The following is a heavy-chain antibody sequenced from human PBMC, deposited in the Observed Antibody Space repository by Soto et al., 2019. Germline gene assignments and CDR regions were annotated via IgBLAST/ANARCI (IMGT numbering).Heavy chain of an antibody. Sequence: PSETLSLICTVSGGSISSYYWSWIRQPPGKGLEWIGYIYYSGSTNYNPSLKSRVTISIDKSKNQFSLKLSSVTAADTAVYYCARDPDGDIPINHWGQGTLVTVSS. CDR2: IYYSGST. J-gene: IGHJ5*02. V-gene: IGHV4-59*12. CDR1: GGSISSYY. D-gene: IGHD4-17*01. CDR3: ARDPDGDIPINH.